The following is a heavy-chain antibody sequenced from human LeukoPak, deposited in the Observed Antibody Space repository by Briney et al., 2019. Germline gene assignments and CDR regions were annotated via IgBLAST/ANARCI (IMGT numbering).Heavy chain of an antibody. CDR2: IWYDGSNK. CDR1: GFTFNNYG. J-gene: IGHJ4*02. Sequence: PGGSLRLSCAASGFTFNNYGMHWVRQAPGKGLEWMALIWYDGSNKYYADSVKGRFTISRDNSKNTLYLQMNSLRAEDTAVYYCARLQTTVTRNFDYWGQGTLVTVSS. D-gene: IGHD4-17*01. V-gene: IGHV3-33*01. CDR3: ARLQTTVTRNFDY.